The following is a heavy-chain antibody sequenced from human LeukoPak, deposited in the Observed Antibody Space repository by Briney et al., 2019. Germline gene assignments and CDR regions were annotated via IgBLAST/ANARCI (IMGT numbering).Heavy chain of an antibody. V-gene: IGHV1-24*01. CDR1: GYTLTELS. CDR3: ATDVQQWLVFAY. CDR2: FDPEDGET. J-gene: IGHJ4*02. Sequence: ASVKVSCKVSGYTLTELSMHWVRQAPGKGFEWMGGFDPEDGETIYAQKFQGRVTMTEDTSTDTAYMELSSLRSEDTAVYYCATDVQQWLVFAYWGQGTLVSVSS. D-gene: IGHD6-19*01.